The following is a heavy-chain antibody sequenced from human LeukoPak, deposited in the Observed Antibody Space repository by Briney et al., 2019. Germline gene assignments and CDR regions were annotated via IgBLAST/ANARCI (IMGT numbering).Heavy chain of an antibody. D-gene: IGHD6-25*01. CDR1: GYTFTAHH. J-gene: IGHJ4*02. V-gene: IGHV1-2*02. CDR2: VHPNSGDT. CDR3: TCGRGFNYDY. Sequence: GASVKVSCTASGYTFTAHHLHWVRRAPGQGLEWMGWVHPNSGDTNYAQKFHARVTMTRDTSASTAYMELNSLRFDDTAVYYCTCGRGFNYDYWGQGTLVTVSS.